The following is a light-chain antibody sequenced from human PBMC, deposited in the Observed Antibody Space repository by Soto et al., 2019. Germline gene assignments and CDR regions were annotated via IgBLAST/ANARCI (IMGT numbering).Light chain of an antibody. CDR1: QDIGSA. V-gene: IGKV1-13*02. CDR2: DAS. Sequence: AIRLTQSPSSLSASVGDSVTITCRASQDIGSALAWYQQKPGKAPNLLIYDASNAEGGVSSRFSGSGSGTDFTLTISSLQPDDFTTYYCQQFNSFPPAITFGQGTRLELK. CDR3: QQFNSFPPAIT. J-gene: IGKJ5*01.